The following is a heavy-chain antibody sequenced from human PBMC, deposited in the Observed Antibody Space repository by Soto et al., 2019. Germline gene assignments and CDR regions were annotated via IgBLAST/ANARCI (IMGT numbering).Heavy chain of an antibody. V-gene: IGHV1-69*01. J-gene: IGHJ4*02. CDR1: GGTFSSYA. Sequence: QVQLVQSGAEVKRPRSSVKVSCKASGGTFSSYAFSWVRQAPGQGLEWMGGIIPIFTTANYAQKFQGRVTSPADESTSTAYMELSSLRSEDTAMYYCVSFMRKGPTYYFDYWGQGTLVIVSS. CDR2: IIPIFTTA. CDR3: VSFMRKGPTYYFDY.